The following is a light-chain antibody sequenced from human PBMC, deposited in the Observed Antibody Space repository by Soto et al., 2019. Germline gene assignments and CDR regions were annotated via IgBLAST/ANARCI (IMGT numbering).Light chain of an antibody. Sequence: EFVLTQSPGALSLSPGERATLSCRASQSVSSDLAWYHQKPGQAPRLLIYGASSRATGIPDRFSGSGSGTDFTLTISRLEPEDFAVYYCQQYGTSPPWTFGQGTKVDIK. CDR3: QQYGTSPPWT. CDR1: QSVSSD. V-gene: IGKV3-20*01. CDR2: GAS. J-gene: IGKJ1*01.